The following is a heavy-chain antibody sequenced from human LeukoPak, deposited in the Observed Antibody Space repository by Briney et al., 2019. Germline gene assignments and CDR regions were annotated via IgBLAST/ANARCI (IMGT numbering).Heavy chain of an antibody. CDR3: ARLPSHSHIAYI. J-gene: IGHJ4*02. CDR2: ISYDGSNK. Sequence: PGGSLRLSCAASGFTFSSYAMHWVRQAPGKGLEWVAVISYDGSNKYYADSVKGRFTISRDNSKNTLYLQMNSLRAEDTAVYYCARLPSHSHIAYIWGQGTLVTVSS. D-gene: IGHD3-16*01. V-gene: IGHV3-30*04. CDR1: GFTFSSYA.